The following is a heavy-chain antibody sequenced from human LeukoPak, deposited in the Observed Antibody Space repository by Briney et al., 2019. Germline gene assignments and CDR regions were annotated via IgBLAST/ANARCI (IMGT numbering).Heavy chain of an antibody. CDR1: GGSISSSSYY. J-gene: IGHJ3*02. D-gene: IGHD2-21*02. CDR2: IYYSGST. V-gene: IGHV4-39*07. CDR3: ARGPHIVVVTAIRDAFDI. Sequence: SETLSLTCTVSGGSISSSSYYWGWIRQPPGKGLEWIGSIYYSGSTYYNPSLKSRITISVDTSKNHFSLRLSSVTAADTAVYYCARGPHIVVVTAIRDAFDIWGQGTMVTVSS.